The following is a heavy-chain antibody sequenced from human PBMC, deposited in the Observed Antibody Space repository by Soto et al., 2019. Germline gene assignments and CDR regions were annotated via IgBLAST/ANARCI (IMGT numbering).Heavy chain of an antibody. Sequence: QITLNESGPTQVKPRQTLTLTCTFSGFSLTTSGVGVGWIRQSPGKAPEWLALIYWDDDKRYSPSLKSRLTITKETSKNQVVLTMADLDPADTATYYCAHRGLRMVFGLVTTTAIYFDFWGQGTPVAVSS. CDR1: GFSLTTSGVG. V-gene: IGHV2-5*02. J-gene: IGHJ4*02. CDR2: IYWDDDK. CDR3: AHRGLRMVFGLVTTTAIYFDF. D-gene: IGHD3-3*01.